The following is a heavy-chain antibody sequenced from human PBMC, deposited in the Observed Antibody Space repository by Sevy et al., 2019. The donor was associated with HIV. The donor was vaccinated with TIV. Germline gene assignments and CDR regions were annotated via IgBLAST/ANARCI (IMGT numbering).Heavy chain of an antibody. V-gene: IGHV1-69*13. CDR1: GGTFSSYA. J-gene: IGHJ4*02. CDR2: IIPIFGTA. CDR3: AREGASSGWYGY. D-gene: IGHD6-19*01. Sequence: ASVKVSCKASGGTFSSYAISWVRQAPGQGLEWMGGIIPIFGTANYTQKFQGRVTITADESTSTAYMELSSLRSEDTAVYYCAREGASSGWYGYWGQGTLVTVSS.